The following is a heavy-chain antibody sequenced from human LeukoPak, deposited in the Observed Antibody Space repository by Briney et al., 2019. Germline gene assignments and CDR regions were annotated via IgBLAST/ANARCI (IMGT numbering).Heavy chain of an antibody. Sequence: GGSLRLSCAASGFTFSSYAMHWVRQAPGKGLEWVAVISYDGSNKYYADSVKGRFTISRDNSKNTLYLQMNSLRAEDTAVYYCARDNRFYGDYAGAFDIWGQGTMVTVSS. CDR2: ISYDGSNK. D-gene: IGHD4-17*01. CDR3: ARDNRFYGDYAGAFDI. CDR1: GFTFSSYA. V-gene: IGHV3-30-3*01. J-gene: IGHJ3*02.